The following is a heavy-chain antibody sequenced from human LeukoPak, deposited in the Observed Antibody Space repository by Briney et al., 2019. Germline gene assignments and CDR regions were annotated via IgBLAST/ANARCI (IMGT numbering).Heavy chain of an antibody. D-gene: IGHD3-22*01. Sequence: GGSLRLSCAASGFTFDDYGMRWVRQAPGKVLEWDSGINWNGGSTGYADSVKGRFTISRDNAKNSLYLQMNSLRAEDTALYHCARDLGYYDNGYFDLWGRGTLVTVYS. CDR2: INWNGGST. J-gene: IGHJ2*01. V-gene: IGHV3-20*01. CDR3: ARDLGYYDNGYFDL. CDR1: GFTFDDYG.